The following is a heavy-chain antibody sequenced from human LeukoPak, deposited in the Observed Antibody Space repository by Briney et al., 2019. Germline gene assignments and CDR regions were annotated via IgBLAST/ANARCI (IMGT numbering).Heavy chain of an antibody. D-gene: IGHD3-9*01. CDR1: GGSFSGYY. Sequence: PSETLSLTCAVYGGSFSGYYWSWIRQPPGKGLEWIGEINHSGSTNYNPSLKSRVTISVDTSKNQLSLKLSSVTAADTAVYYCARHPHTYYDILTGYHPYYFDYWGQGTLVTVSS. J-gene: IGHJ4*02. CDR2: INHSGST. V-gene: IGHV4-34*01. CDR3: ARHPHTYYDILTGYHPYYFDY.